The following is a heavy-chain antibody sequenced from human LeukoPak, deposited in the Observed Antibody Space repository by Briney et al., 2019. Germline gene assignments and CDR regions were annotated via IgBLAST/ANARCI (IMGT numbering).Heavy chain of an antibody. CDR2: IRYDGSNK. CDR1: GFTFSSCG. J-gene: IGHJ4*02. CDR3: AKDALPYSGYEEGFDY. V-gene: IGHV3-30*02. D-gene: IGHD5-12*01. Sequence: QAGGSLRLSCAASGFTFSSCGMHWVRQAPGKGLEWVAFIRYDGSNKYYADSVKGRFTISRDNSKNTLYLQMNSLRAEDTAVYYCAKDALPYSGYEEGFDYWGQGTLVTVSS.